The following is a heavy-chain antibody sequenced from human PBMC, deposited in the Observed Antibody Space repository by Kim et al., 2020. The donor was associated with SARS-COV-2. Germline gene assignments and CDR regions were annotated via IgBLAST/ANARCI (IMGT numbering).Heavy chain of an antibody. CDR3: AGARRAVAGTTLDY. D-gene: IGHD6-19*01. CDR1: GGSISSGGYY. V-gene: IGHV4-31*03. J-gene: IGHJ4*02. CDR2: IYYSGST. Sequence: SETLSLTCTVSGGSISSGGYYWSWIRQHPGKGLEWIGYIYYSGSTYYNPSLKSRVTISVDTSKNQFSLKLSSVTAADTAVYYCAGARRAVAGTTLDYWGQGTLVTVSS.